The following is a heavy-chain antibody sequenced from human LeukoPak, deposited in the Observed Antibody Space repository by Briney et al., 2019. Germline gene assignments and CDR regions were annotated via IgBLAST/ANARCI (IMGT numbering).Heavy chain of an antibody. CDR2: ISTGSSTI. V-gene: IGHV3-48*02. J-gene: IGHJ4*02. D-gene: IGHD3-10*01. CDR1: GFTFSSYS. Sequence: GGSLRLSCAASGFTFSSYSMNWVRLAPGKGLEWISYISTGSSTIYYADSVKGRFTISRDNAKNSLFLQMNSLRDEDTAVYYCARVPGYWGQGTLVTVSS. CDR3: ARVPGY.